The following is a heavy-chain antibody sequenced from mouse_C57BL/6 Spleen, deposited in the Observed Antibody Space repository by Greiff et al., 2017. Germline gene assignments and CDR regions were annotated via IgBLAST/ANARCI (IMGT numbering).Heavy chain of an antibody. J-gene: IGHJ3*01. D-gene: IGHD2-2*01. CDR2: IDPETGGT. V-gene: IGHV1-15*01. Sequence: QVQLQQSGAELVRPGASVTLSCKASGYTFTDYEMHWVKQTPVHGLEWIGAIDPETGGTAYNQKFKGKAILTADKSSSTAYMELRSLTSEDSAVYYCTRDGYDVGANGGQGTLVTVSA. CDR3: TRDGYDVGAN. CDR1: GYTFTDYE.